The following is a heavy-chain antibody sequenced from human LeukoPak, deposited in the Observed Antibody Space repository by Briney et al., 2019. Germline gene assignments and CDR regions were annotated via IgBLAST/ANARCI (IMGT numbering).Heavy chain of an antibody. CDR2: INPNSGGT. CDR3: AREGPGVTMIVVVITTSGDWYFDL. CDR1: GYTFTGYY. D-gene: IGHD3-22*01. Sequence: ASVKVSCKASGYTFTGYYMHWVRQAPGQGLEWMGRINPNSGGTNYAQKFQGRVTMTRDTSIRTAYMELSRLRSDDTAVYYCAREGPGVTMIVVVITTSGDWYFDLWGRGTLVTVSS. J-gene: IGHJ2*01. V-gene: IGHV1-2*06.